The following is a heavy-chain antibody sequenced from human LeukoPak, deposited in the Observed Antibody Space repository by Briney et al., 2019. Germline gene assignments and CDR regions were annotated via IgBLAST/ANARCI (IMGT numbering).Heavy chain of an antibody. CDR3: AKPQEADLWVPDY. V-gene: IGHV3-30*02. J-gene: IGHJ4*02. Sequence: GGSLRLSCAASAFTFSTYGMHWVRQAPGKGLEWVAFIRYDGDNKYYADSVKGRFTISRDNSKNTLYLEMNSQIPEDTALYYCAKPQEADLWVPDYWGQGTLVTVSS. CDR2: IRYDGDNK. CDR1: AFTFSTYG. D-gene: IGHD3-3*01.